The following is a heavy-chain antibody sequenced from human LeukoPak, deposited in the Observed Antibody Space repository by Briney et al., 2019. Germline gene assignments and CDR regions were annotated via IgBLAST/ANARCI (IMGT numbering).Heavy chain of an antibody. CDR2: IIPIFGTA. CDR3: ARTPRASSVVQAAIANTTPLYY. CDR1: GGTFSSYA. Sequence: SVKVSCKASGGTFSSYAISWVRQAPGQGLEWMGGIIPIFGTANYAQKFQGRVTITKDESTSTSYMGLSSWRSEDTPVNNCARTPRASSVVQAAIANTTPLYYWGQGNLVTVPS. D-gene: IGHD2-2*02. J-gene: IGHJ4*02. V-gene: IGHV1-69*05.